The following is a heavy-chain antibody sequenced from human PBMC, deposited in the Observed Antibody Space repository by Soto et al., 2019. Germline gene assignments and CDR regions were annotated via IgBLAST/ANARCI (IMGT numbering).Heavy chain of an antibody. V-gene: IGHV3-21*01. CDR1: GVTFSSNS. J-gene: IGHJ3*02. Sequence: GGSVRISCAASGVTFSSNSMTWVRQAPGKGLEWVSSISSSSSYIYYADSVKGRFTISRDNAKNSLYLQMNSLRAEDTAVYYFERDIDAFDIWGQGTMVTVSS. CDR3: ERDIDAFDI. CDR2: ISSSSSYI.